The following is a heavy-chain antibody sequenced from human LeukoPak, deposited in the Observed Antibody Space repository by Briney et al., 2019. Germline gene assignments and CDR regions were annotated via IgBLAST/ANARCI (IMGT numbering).Heavy chain of an antibody. D-gene: IGHD3-10*01. CDR2: TSSDLNVK. J-gene: IGHJ4*02. CDR3: AREGYYGSGSPPSLYFDY. CDR1: GFTFRNYV. Sequence: GGSLRLSCAASGFTFRNYVIHWVRQAPGKGLEWVAVTSSDLNVKLYADSVKGRFTISRDNFRSTLYLQMNSLRPEDTAIYYCAREGYYGSGSPPSLYFDYWGQGTLVTVSS. V-gene: IGHV3-30-3*01.